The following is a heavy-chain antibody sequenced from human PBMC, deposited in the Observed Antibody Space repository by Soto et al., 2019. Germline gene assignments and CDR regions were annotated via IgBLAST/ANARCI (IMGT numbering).Heavy chain of an antibody. J-gene: IGHJ4*02. V-gene: IGHV4-30-4*01. D-gene: IGHD3-16*01. Sequence: QVQLQESGPGLVKASQTLSLTCTVSGGSISSGDYYWSWIRQPPGKGLEWIGYISYSGNTYYNPSHKSPVTISVDTSKNHFSVNLSAVTAGDTAVYYCARVWGTTVSIDYWGQGTLVTVSS. CDR3: ARVWGTTVSIDY. CDR1: GGSISSGDYY. CDR2: ISYSGNT.